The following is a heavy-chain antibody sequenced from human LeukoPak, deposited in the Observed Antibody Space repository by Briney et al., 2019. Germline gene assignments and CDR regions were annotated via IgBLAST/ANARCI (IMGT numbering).Heavy chain of an antibody. Sequence: GGSLTLSCAASGFTFSSYGMHWVRQAPGKGLEWVAFIQYDGSDKYYADSVKGRFTISRDNSKNTLYLQMNSLRTEDTAVYYCRDPFDYGGQGTLVTVSS. CDR2: IQYDGSDK. V-gene: IGHV3-30*02. J-gene: IGHJ4*02. CDR3: RDPFDY. CDR1: GFTFSSYG. D-gene: IGHD5-24*01.